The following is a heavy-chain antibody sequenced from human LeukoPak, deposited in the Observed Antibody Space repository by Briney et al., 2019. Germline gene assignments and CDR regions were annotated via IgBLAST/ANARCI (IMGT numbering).Heavy chain of an antibody. D-gene: IGHD3-10*01. CDR3: ARDRTRVRETNWFDP. CDR1: GGTFSSYA. V-gene: IGHV1-69*13. Sequence: ASVKVSCKASGGTFSSYAISWVRQAPGQGLEWMGGIIPIFGTANYAQKFQGRVTITADESTSTAYMELSSLRSEDTAVYYCARDRTRVRETNWFDPWGQGTLVTVSS. J-gene: IGHJ5*02. CDR2: IIPIFGTA.